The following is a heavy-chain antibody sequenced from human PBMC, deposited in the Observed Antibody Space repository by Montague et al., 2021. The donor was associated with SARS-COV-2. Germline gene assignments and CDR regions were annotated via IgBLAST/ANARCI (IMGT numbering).Heavy chain of an antibody. CDR3: ARSYYDILTGYYMAFDY. V-gene: IGHV2-70*01. CDR2: IDWDXEK. D-gene: IGHD3-9*01. J-gene: IGHJ4*02. CDR1: GFSLSTSGMC. Sequence: PALVKPTQTLTLTCTFSGFSLSTSGMCVSWIRQPPGKALEWLALIDWDXEKYYSTSLKTRLTISKDTSKNQVVLTMTNMDPVDTATYYCARSYYDILTGYYMAFDYWGQGTLVTVSS.